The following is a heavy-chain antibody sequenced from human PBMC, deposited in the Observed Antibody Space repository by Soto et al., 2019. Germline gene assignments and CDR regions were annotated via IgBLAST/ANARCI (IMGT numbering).Heavy chain of an antibody. CDR1: GYTLTELS. CDR2: FDPEDGET. V-gene: IGHV1-24*01. J-gene: IGHJ3*02. Sequence: GASGKVSCKVSGYTLTELSMHWVRQAPGKGLEWMGGFDPEDGETIYAQKFQGRVTMTEDTSTDTAYMELSSLRSEDTAVYYCATGCSSTSCPHLYAFDIWGQGTVVTVSS. D-gene: IGHD2-2*01. CDR3: ATGCSSTSCPHLYAFDI.